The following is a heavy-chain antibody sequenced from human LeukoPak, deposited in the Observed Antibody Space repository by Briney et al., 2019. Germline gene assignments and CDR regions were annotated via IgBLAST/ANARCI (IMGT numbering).Heavy chain of an antibody. CDR2: ISAYNGNT. CDR3: ARDYLDIVVVPAANSFDP. V-gene: IGHV1-18*01. D-gene: IGHD2-2*03. J-gene: IGHJ5*02. Sequence: ASVKVSCKPSGYTFTSYGISWARQAPGQGLEWMGWISAYNGNTNYAQKLQGRVTMTTDTSTCTAYMELRSLRSDDTAVYYCARDYLDIVVVPAANSFDPWGQGTLVTVSS. CDR1: GYTFTSYG.